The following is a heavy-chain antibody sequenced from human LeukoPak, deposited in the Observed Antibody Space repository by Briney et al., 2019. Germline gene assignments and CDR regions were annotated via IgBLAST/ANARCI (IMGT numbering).Heavy chain of an antibody. Sequence: PGGSLRLSCAASGFTFSSYGMHWVRQAPGKGLEWVAVISYDGSNKYYADSVKGRFTISRDNSKNTLYLQMNSLRAEDTAVYYCARDRRGYSYGLFDYWGQGTLVTVSS. CDR2: ISYDGSNK. CDR3: ARDRRGYSYGLFDY. V-gene: IGHV3-30*03. CDR1: GFTFSSYG. J-gene: IGHJ4*02. D-gene: IGHD5-18*01.